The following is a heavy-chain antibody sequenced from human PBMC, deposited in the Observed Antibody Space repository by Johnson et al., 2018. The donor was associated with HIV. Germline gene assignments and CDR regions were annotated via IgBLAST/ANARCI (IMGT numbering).Heavy chain of an antibody. CDR3: ARGGGRWGIDAFDI. D-gene: IGHD1-26*01. V-gene: IGHV3-33*01. J-gene: IGHJ3*02. Sequence: QVQLVESGGGVVQPGRSLRLSCAASGFTFSSYGMHWVRQAPGKGLEWVAFIWYDGSNQYYADSVKGRFTISSDNSKNTLYLQMNSLRAEDTAVYYCARGGGRWGIDAFDIWGQGTMVTVSS. CDR2: IWYDGSNQ. CDR1: GFTFSSYG.